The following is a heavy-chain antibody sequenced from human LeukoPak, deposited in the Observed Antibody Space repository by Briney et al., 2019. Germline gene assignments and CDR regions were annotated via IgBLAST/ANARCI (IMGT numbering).Heavy chain of an antibody. J-gene: IGHJ5*01. V-gene: IGHV3-7*03. Sequence: PGGSLRLSCAVAGFTFSSYWMSCVRQAPGKGLEWVANIKQDGSEKYYVDSVKGRFTISRDNAKNSLFLQMNSLRAEDTAVYYCARDRVDRSRWFDSWGQGTLVTVSS. CDR2: IKQDGSEK. CDR3: ARDRVDRSRWFDS. D-gene: IGHD5-12*01. CDR1: GFTFSSYW.